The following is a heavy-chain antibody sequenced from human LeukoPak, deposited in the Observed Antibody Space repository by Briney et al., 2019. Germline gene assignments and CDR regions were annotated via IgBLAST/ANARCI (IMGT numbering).Heavy chain of an antibody. CDR1: GFTVSSNY. D-gene: IGHD6-6*01. CDR2: ICSGGST. J-gene: IGHJ4*02. CDR3: AREARPGMYIDY. V-gene: IGHV3-66*01. Sequence: GGSLRLSCAASGFTVSSNYMSWVRQAPGKGLEWVSVICSGGSTYYADSVKGRFTISRDNSKNTLYLQMNSLRAEDTAVYYCAREARPGMYIDYWGQGTLVTVSS.